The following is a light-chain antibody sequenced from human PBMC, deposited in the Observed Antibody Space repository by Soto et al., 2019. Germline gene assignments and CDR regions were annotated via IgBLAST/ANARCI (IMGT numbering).Light chain of an antibody. J-gene: IGLJ1*01. CDR1: SSDVGGYDF. Sequence: QSALTQPRSVSGSPGQSVTISCTGISSDVGGYDFVSWYQQHPGKAPKLMIYGVTERPSGVPDRFSGSRSGNTASLTISGLQAEDDADYYCCSYAGTYTFYVFGTGTKLTVL. CDR3: CSYAGTYTFYV. V-gene: IGLV2-11*01. CDR2: GVT.